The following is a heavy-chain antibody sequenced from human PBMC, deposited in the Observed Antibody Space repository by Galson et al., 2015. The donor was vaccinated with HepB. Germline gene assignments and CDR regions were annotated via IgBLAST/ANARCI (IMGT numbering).Heavy chain of an antibody. J-gene: IGHJ5*02. Sequence: QVQLQESGPGLVKPSETLSLTCTVSGGPINNYYWSWIRQPPGKGLEWIGYIYNSGSTTYNPSLKRRVTISVDTSKNRFSLKLTSVSAADAAVYYCARGRGCSRALFSSWFDPWGQGTPVTVSS. V-gene: IGHV4-59*01. CDR2: IYNSGST. D-gene: IGHD2-15*01. CDR1: GGPINNYY. CDR3: ARGRGCSRALFSSWFDP.